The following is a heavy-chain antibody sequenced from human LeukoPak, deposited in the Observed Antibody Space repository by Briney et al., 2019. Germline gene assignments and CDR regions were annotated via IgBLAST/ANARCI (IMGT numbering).Heavy chain of an antibody. J-gene: IGHJ5*02. D-gene: IGHD2-2*01. Sequence: ASVKVSCKASGYTFTSYGISWVRQAPGQGLEWMGWISAYNGNTNYAQKLQGRVTMTTDTSTSTAYMELRSLRSDDTAVYYCARVTPGQLLDYYNWFDPWGQGTLVTVPS. CDR2: ISAYNGNT. V-gene: IGHV1-18*01. CDR1: GYTFTSYG. CDR3: ARVTPGQLLDYYNWFDP.